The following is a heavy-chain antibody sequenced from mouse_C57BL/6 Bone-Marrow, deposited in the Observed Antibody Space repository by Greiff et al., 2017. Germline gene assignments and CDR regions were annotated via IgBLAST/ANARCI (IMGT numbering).Heavy chain of an antibody. V-gene: IGHV14-4*01. CDR2: FDPEIGDT. CDR3: SSFDGNYFDF. CDR1: GFNIKADY. D-gene: IGHD2-3*01. J-gene: IGHJ2*01. Sequence: EVQLQQSGAELVRPGASVKLSCTASGFNIKADYIHWVKQRPEQGLEWIGWFDPEIGDTEYASKFQGKATIPSDTSSNTAYLQLSSLTSEDTAGYYCSSFDGNYFDFWGQGTPLTVAS.